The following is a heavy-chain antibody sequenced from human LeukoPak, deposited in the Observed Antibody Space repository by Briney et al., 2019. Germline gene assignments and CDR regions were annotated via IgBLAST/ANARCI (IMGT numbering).Heavy chain of an antibody. V-gene: IGHV3-74*01. Sequence: QTGGSLRLSCAASGFTFSTYWMHWVRQVPGKGLVWVSRIHSDESSINYADAVKGRFTISRDNAKNTLYLQMSSLRAEDTAVYYCARVAGGSNSPVDYWGQGTLVTVSS. CDR2: IHSDESSI. D-gene: IGHD2/OR15-2a*01. CDR3: ARVAGGSNSPVDY. J-gene: IGHJ4*02. CDR1: GFTFSTYW.